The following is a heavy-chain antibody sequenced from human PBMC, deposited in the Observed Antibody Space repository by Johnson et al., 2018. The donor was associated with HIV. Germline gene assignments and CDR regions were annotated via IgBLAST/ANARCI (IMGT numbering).Heavy chain of an antibody. Sequence: VQLVESGGGLVQPGGSLRLSCAASGFTVSSNYMSWVRQAPGKGLEWVGFIRSKAYGGTTEYAASVKDRFIISRDDSRSIAYLQMNSLKSEDTAVYYCTTAIVIDAFDIWGQGTMVTVSS. V-gene: IGHV3-49*04. CDR2: IRSKAYGGTT. CDR1: GFTVSSNY. J-gene: IGHJ3*02. CDR3: TTAIVIDAFDI. D-gene: IGHD3-16*02.